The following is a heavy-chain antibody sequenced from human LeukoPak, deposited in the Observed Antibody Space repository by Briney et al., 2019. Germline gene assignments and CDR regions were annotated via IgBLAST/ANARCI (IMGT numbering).Heavy chain of an antibody. CDR3: ARGGGIAAAESYYFDY. V-gene: IGHV4-38-2*02. D-gene: IGHD6-13*01. CDR2: IYHSGST. Sequence: SETLSLTCTVSGGSISSYYWGWIRQPPGKGLEWIGSIYHSGSTYYNPSLKSRVTISVDTSKNQFSLKLSSVTAADTAVYYCARGGGIAAAESYYFDYWGQGTLVTVSS. CDR1: GGSISSYY. J-gene: IGHJ4*02.